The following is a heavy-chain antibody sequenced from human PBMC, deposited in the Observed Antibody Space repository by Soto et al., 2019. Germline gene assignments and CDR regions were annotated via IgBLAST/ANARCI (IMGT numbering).Heavy chain of an antibody. J-gene: IGHJ5*02. CDR3: ARDLIAARHNWFDP. V-gene: IGHV1-18*01. Sequence: ASVKVSCKASGYTFTSYGISWVRQAPGQGLEWMGWISAYNGNTNYAQKLQGRVTMTTDTPTSTAYMELRSLRSDDTAVYYCARDLIAARHNWFDPWGQGTLVTVSS. CDR2: ISAYNGNT. CDR1: GYTFTSYG. D-gene: IGHD6-6*01.